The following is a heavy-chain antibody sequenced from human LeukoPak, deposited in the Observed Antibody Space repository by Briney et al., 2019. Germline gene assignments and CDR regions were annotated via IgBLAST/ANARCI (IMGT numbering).Heavy chain of an antibody. D-gene: IGHD3-10*01. V-gene: IGHV1-69*06. CDR3: ARDRASDALDI. Sequence: GASVKVSCKASGGTFSSYAISWVRQAPGQGLEWMGGIIPIFGTANYAQKFQGRATITADKSTSTAYMELSSLRSEDTAVYYCARDRASDALDIWGQGTMVTVSS. J-gene: IGHJ3*02. CDR1: GGTFSSYA. CDR2: IIPIFGTA.